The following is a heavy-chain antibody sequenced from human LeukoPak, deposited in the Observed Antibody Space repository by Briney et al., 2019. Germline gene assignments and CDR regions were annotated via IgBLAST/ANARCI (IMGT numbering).Heavy chain of an antibody. CDR2: INPSGGST. CDR1: GYTFTSYS. V-gene: IGHV1-46*01. Sequence: ASVKVSCKASGYTFTSYSMHWVRQAPGQGLEWMGIINPSGGSTSYAQKFQGRVTMTRDTSTSTVYMELSSLRSEDTAVYYCARDGDIVVVPAAKPALWFDPWGQGTLVTVSS. D-gene: IGHD2-2*01. J-gene: IGHJ5*02. CDR3: ARDGDIVVVPAAKPALWFDP.